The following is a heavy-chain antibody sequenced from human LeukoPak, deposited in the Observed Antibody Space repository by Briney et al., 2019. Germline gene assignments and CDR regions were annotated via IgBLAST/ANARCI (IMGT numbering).Heavy chain of an antibody. Sequence: SGGSLRLSCAASGFTFDDYAMHWVRQAPGKGLEWVSGISWNSGSIGYADSVKGRFTIPRDNAKNSLYLQMNSLRAEDTALYYCAKARSYYYGSGSYYDAFDIWGQGTMVTVSS. V-gene: IGHV3-9*01. J-gene: IGHJ3*02. CDR2: ISWNSGSI. CDR3: AKARSYYYGSGSYYDAFDI. D-gene: IGHD3-10*01. CDR1: GFTFDDYA.